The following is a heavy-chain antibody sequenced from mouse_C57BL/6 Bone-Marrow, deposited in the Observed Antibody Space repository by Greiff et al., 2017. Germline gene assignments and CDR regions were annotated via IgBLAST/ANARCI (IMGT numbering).Heavy chain of an antibody. D-gene: IGHD2-5*01. CDR2: IDPSDSYT. J-gene: IGHJ1*03. CDR3: ARKVTTGYWYFEG. Sequence: QVQLQQPGAELVKPGASVKLSCKASGYTFTSYWMQWVKQRPGQGLEWIGEIDPSDSYTNYNQKFKGKATLTVDTSSSTAYMQLSSLTSEDSAVYYCARKVTTGYWYFEGGGTGTTVTVSS. V-gene: IGHV1-50*01. CDR1: GYTFTSYW.